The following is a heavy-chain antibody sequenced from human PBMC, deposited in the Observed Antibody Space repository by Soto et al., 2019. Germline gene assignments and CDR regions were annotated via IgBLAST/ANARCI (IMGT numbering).Heavy chain of an antibody. V-gene: IGHV3-23*01. D-gene: IGHD1-1*01. Sequence: PGGSLRLSCAASGFTFSTYAMKWVRQAPGNGLEWVSAISGSGGSIHYADSVKGRFTISRDNSKNTLYLQMNSLRDEDTAVYHCVKGYWKGDVWGQGTTVTVSS. CDR3: VKGYWKGDV. CDR2: ISGSGGSI. J-gene: IGHJ6*02. CDR1: GFTFSTYA.